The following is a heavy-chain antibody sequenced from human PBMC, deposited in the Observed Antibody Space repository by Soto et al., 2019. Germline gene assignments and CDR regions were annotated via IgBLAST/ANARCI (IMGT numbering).Heavy chain of an antibody. CDR2: INPNSGGT. V-gene: IGHV1-2*02. CDR1: GYTFTGYY. D-gene: IGHD3-22*01. J-gene: IGHJ6*01. CDR3: ARDLSPPPSTHDSTGYGMQV. Sequence: ASVKVSCKASGYTFTGYYMHWVRQAPGQGLEWMGWINPNSGGTNYAQKFQGRVTMTRDTSISTAYMELSRLRSDDTAVYYCARDLSPPPSTHDSTGYGMQVWGQATTVNVS.